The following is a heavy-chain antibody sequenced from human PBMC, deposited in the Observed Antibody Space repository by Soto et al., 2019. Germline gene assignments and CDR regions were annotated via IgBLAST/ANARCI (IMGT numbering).Heavy chain of an antibody. CDR3: ARVEGHFDY. CDR2: IYHSGST. CDR1: GGSIGSSNW. J-gene: IGHJ4*02. V-gene: IGHV4-4*02. Sequence: QVQLQESGPGLVKPSGTLSLTCAVSGGSIGSSNWWNWVRQPPGKGLEWIGEIYHSGSTNYNPSLQSRVTISVDKSKNQFSLKLSSVTAADTAVYYCARVEGHFDYWGQGTLVTVSS.